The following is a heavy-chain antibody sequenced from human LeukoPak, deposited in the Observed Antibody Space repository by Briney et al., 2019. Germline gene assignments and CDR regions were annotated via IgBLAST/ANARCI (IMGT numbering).Heavy chain of an antibody. D-gene: IGHD5-18*01. Sequence: ASVKVSCKASGYTFTSYDINWVRQATGQGLEWMGWMNPNSGNTGYAQKFQGRVTMTRNTSISTAYMELSSLRSEDTAVYYCARGIPRYSYGRYYFVYWGQGTLVTVSS. CDR1: GYTFTSYD. V-gene: IGHV1-8*01. CDR2: MNPNSGNT. J-gene: IGHJ4*02. CDR3: ARGIPRYSYGRYYFVY.